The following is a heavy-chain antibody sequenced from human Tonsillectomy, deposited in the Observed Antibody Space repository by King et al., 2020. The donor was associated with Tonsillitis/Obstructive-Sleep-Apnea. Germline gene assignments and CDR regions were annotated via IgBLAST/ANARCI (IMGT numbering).Heavy chain of an antibody. CDR3: AKDRYSGSKAPSSFDY. J-gene: IGHJ4*02. Sequence: VQLVESGGGVVQPGRSLRLSCAASEFTFSSYGMHWVRQAPGKGLEWVAVISNDGSNKYYADSVKGRFTISRDNYKNTLYLQMNSLRADDTAVYYCAKDRYSGSKAPSSFDYWGQGTLVTVSS. V-gene: IGHV3-30*18. D-gene: IGHD3-10*01. CDR1: EFTFSSYG. CDR2: ISNDGSNK.